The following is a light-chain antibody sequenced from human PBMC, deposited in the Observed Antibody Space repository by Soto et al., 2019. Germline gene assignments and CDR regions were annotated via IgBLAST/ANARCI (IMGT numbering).Light chain of an antibody. CDR3: QQYDDWLRLT. J-gene: IGKJ4*01. Sequence: EIVMTQSPATLSVSPGERATLSCRASQSVNSYLPWYQQKPGQAPRLLIFGASSRATGIPARFSGSGSGTEFNLTISSLQSEDFAVYFCQQYDDWLRLTFGGGTKVEIK. CDR2: GAS. CDR1: QSVNSY. V-gene: IGKV3D-15*01.